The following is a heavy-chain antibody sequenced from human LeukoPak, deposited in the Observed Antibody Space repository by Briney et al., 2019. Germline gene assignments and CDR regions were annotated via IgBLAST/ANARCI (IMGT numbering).Heavy chain of an antibody. CDR2: IGTAGDT. CDR3: ARSEGTGTFRLDY. V-gene: IGHV3-13*01. Sequence: GGSLRLSCAASGFTFSSYDMHWVRQATGKGLEWVSAIGTAGDTYYPGSVKGRFTISRENAKNSLYLQMNSLRAGDTAVYYCARSEGTGTFRLDYWGQGTLVTVSS. D-gene: IGHD3/OR15-3a*01. CDR1: GFTFSSYD. J-gene: IGHJ4*02.